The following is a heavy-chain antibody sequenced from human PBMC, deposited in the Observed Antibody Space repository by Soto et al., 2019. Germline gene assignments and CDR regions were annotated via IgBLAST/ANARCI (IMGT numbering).Heavy chain of an antibody. CDR1: GFTFSSYW. CDR3: ARDCTSCYGREMDV. Sequence: PGGSMRLSCAASGFTFSSYWMHWVRQDPGKGLVWVSRINSDGSSTSYADSVKGRFTISRDNAKNTLYLQMNSLRAEDTAVYYCARDCTSCYGREMDVWGKGTTVTVSS. CDR2: INSDGSST. J-gene: IGHJ6*04. V-gene: IGHV3-74*01. D-gene: IGHD2-2*01.